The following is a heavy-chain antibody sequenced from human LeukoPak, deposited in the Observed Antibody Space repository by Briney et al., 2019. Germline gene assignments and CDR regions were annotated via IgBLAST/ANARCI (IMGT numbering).Heavy chain of an antibody. CDR3: AKETSYSSSWYRGGIDY. CDR1: GFTFSSYG. Sequence: GGSLRLSCAASGFTFSSYGMSWVRQAPGKGLEWVSAISGSGGSTYYADSAKGRFTISRDNSKNTLYLQMNSLRAEDTAVYYCAKETSYSSSWYRGGIDYWGQGTLVTVSS. J-gene: IGHJ4*02. V-gene: IGHV3-23*01. CDR2: ISGSGGST. D-gene: IGHD6-13*01.